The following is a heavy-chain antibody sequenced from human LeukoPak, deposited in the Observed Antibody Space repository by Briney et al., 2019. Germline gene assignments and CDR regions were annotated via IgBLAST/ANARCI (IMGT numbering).Heavy chain of an antibody. V-gene: IGHV4-59*12. CDR1: GGSISIYY. D-gene: IGHD3-10*01. CDR2: IYYSGNT. Sequence: SETLSLTCTVSGGSISIYYWSWIRQPPGKGLEWIGYIYYSGNTNYNPSLKSRVTISVDTSKNQFSLKLSSVTAADTAVYYCARRRTGRDPFDYWGQGTLVTVSS. CDR3: ARRRTGRDPFDY. J-gene: IGHJ4*02.